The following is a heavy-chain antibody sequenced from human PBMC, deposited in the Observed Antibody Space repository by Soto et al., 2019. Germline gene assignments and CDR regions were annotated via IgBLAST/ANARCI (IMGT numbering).Heavy chain of an antibody. Sequence: EVQVLESGGGLVRPGGSLRLSCAASGFTFSRYGMNWVRQAPGKGLEWVSGVRSDGDTTYNADSVKGRFTVSRDNFRNTVDLQMNNLRVEDTAVYYCAKGKGVGATPDGANCWGQGTLVTVSP. CDR2: VRSDGDTT. CDR3: AKGKGVGATPDGANC. V-gene: IGHV3-23*01. J-gene: IGHJ4*02. CDR1: GFTFSRYG. D-gene: IGHD1-26*01.